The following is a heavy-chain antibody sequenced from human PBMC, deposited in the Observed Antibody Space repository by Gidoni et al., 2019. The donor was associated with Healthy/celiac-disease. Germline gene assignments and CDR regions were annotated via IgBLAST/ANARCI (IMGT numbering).Heavy chain of an antibody. CDR3: ASVAPIRYCSGGSCYSPDY. Sequence: QVQLQQWGAGLLKPSETLSLTCAVYAGSFSGCYWSWIRQPPGKGLEWIGEINHSGSTNYNPSLKSRVTISVDTSKNQFSLKLSSVTAADTAVYYCASVAPIRYCSGGSCYSPDYWGQGTLVTVSS. CDR1: AGSFSGCY. V-gene: IGHV4-34*01. CDR2: INHSGST. J-gene: IGHJ4*02. D-gene: IGHD2-15*01.